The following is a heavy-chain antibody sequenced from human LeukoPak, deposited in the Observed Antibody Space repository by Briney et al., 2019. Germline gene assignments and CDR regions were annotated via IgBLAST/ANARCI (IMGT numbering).Heavy chain of an antibody. V-gene: IGHV1-69*13. CDR2: IIPIFGTA. Sequence: SVKVSCKASGGTFSSYDISWVRQAPGQGLEWMGGIIPIFGTANYAQKFQGRVTITADESTSTAYMELSSLRSEDTAVYYCARAKSGYLYYFDYWGQGTLVTVSS. CDR1: GGTFSSYD. D-gene: IGHD5-12*01. J-gene: IGHJ4*02. CDR3: ARAKSGYLYYFDY.